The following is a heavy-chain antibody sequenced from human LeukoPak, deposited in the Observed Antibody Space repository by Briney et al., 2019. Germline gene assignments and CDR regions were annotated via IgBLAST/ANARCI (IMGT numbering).Heavy chain of an antibody. V-gene: IGHV7-4-1*02. Sequence: GASVKVSCKASGYTFTGYYMHRVRQAPGQGLEWMGWINTNTGNPTYAQGFTGRFVFSLDTSVSTAYLQISSLKAEDTAVYYCARDSSGYYQSLDYWGQGTLVIVSS. D-gene: IGHD3-22*01. CDR1: GYTFTGYY. CDR3: ARDSSGYYQSLDY. CDR2: INTNTGNP. J-gene: IGHJ4*02.